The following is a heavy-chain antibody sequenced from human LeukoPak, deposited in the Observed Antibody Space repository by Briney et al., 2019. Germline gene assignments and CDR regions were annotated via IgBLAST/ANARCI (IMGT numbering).Heavy chain of an antibody. D-gene: IGHD2-21*01. CDR2: ISGRGDIT. CDR3: TKDLAFCGGDCYSGADN. CDR1: GFTFSSYA. Sequence: PGGSLRLSCAASGFTFSSYAMNWVRQAPGKGLEWVSAISGRGDITYYTDSVKGRFTISRDTSRSTLYLQMSSLRAEDTAVYYCTKDLAFCGGDCYSGADNWDQGALVTVSS. V-gene: IGHV3-23*01. J-gene: IGHJ4*02.